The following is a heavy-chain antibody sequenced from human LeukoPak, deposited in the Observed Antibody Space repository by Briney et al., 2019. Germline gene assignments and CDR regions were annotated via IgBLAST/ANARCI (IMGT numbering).Heavy chain of an antibody. CDR1: GFTFSSYS. D-gene: IGHD3-10*01. V-gene: IGHV3-21*01. Sequence: GGSLRLSCAASGFTFSSYSMNWVRQAPGKGLEWVSSISSSSSYIYYADSVKGRFTISRDNAKNSLYLQVNSLRAEDTAVYYCAKGPTGELLDYWGQGTLVTVSS. J-gene: IGHJ4*02. CDR2: ISSSSSYI. CDR3: AKGPTGELLDY.